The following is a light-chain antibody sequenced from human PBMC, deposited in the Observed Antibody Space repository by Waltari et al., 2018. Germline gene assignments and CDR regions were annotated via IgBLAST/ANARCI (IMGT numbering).Light chain of an antibody. Sequence: QSVVTQPPSASGTPGQRVTISCSGSSSNIGSNYVYWYQQLPGTAPKLLIYRNNERPSGVPDRFSGSKSDTSASLDISGLRSEDEGDYYCAAWDDSLSAVVFGGGTKLTVL. CDR2: RNN. J-gene: IGLJ2*01. CDR1: SSNIGSNY. V-gene: IGLV1-47*01. CDR3: AAWDDSLSAVV.